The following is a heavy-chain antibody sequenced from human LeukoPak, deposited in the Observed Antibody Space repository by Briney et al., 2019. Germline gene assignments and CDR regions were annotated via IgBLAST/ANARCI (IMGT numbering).Heavy chain of an antibody. CDR2: INHSGST. CDR3: ARGRWELRFDY. D-gene: IGHD1-26*01. V-gene: IGHV4-34*01. J-gene: IGHJ4*02. CDR1: GGSFSGYY. Sequence: SETLSLTCAVNGGSFSGYYWSWIRQPLGKGMEWIGEINHSGSTNYNPSLKSRVTISVDTSKNQFSLKLSSVTAADTAVYYCARGRWELRFDYWGQGTLVTVSS.